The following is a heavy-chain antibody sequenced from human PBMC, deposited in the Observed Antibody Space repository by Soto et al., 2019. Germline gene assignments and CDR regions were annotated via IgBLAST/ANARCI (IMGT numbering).Heavy chain of an antibody. CDR3: AHRGPGFVLFDP. V-gene: IGHV2-5*01. D-gene: IGHD2-21*01. CDR1: GSSLSTSGVG. J-gene: IGHJ5*02. Sequence: GSGPTLVNPTQTLTLTCTFSGSSLSTSGVGVGWIRQPPGKALEWLALIYWNDDKRYSPSLKSRLTITKNTSKNQVVLTMTNMDPVDTATYYCAHRGPGFVLFDPWGQGTLVTVSS. CDR2: IYWNDDK.